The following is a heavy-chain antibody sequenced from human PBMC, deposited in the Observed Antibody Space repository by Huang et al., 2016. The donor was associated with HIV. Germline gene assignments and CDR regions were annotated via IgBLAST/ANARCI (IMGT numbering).Heavy chain of an antibody. CDR2: INHSGST. CDR3: ASDYYGSGSYYTRGAFDI. V-gene: IGHV4-34*01. J-gene: IGHJ3*02. Sequence: QVQLQQWGAGLLKPSETLSLTCAVYGGSFSGYYWSWIRQPPGKGLEWIGEINHSGSTNHNPSLKSRVTISVDTSKNQFSLKLSSVTAADTAVYYCASDYYGSGSYYTRGAFDIWGQGTMVTVSS. D-gene: IGHD3-10*01. CDR1: GGSFSGYY.